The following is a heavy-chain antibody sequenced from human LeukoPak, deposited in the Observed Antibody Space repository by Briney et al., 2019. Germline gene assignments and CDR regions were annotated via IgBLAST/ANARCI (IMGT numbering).Heavy chain of an antibody. V-gene: IGHV3-53*01. J-gene: IGHJ4*02. CDR2: ISGGGTT. Sequence: GGSLRLSCAASGFTVSDNYTSWVRQAPGKGLEWVSAISGGGTTYYADSVKGRFIISRDNSKNTAYLQMNSLKTEDTAVYYCTGTIKQYYFDYWGQGTLVTVSS. CDR3: TGTIKQYYFDY. CDR1: GFTVSDNY. D-gene: IGHD7-27*01.